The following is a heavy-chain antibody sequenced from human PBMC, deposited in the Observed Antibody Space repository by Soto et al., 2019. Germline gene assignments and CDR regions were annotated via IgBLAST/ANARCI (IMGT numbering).Heavy chain of an antibody. J-gene: IGHJ6*02. Sequence: LRLSCAASGFTFSSYAMHLVRQAPGKGLEWVAVISYDGSNKYYADSVKGRFTISRDNSKNTLYLQMNSLRAEDTAVYYCARDFVDTAMMDYYGMDVWGQGTTVTVSS. D-gene: IGHD5-18*01. CDR1: GFTFSSYA. CDR2: ISYDGSNK. CDR3: ARDFVDTAMMDYYGMDV. V-gene: IGHV3-30-3*01.